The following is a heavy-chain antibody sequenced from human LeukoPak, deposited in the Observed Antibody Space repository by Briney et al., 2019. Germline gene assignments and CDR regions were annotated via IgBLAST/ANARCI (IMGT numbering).Heavy chain of an antibody. D-gene: IGHD3/OR15-3a*01. V-gene: IGHV4-61*02. CDR1: GGSISSGSYY. CDR2: FYTGGST. CDR3: GRGIHSWTGEYFDY. J-gene: IGHJ4*02. Sequence: SQTLSLTCTVSGGSISSGSYYWSWIRQPAGKGLEWIGRFYTGGSTNYNPSLKSRVTISVDTSKNQSSLKLISVPAADTTVYYCGRGIHSWTGEYFDYWGQGTLVTVSS.